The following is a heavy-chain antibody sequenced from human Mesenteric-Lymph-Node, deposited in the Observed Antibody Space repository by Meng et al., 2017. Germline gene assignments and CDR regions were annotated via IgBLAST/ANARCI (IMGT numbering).Heavy chain of an antibody. CDR2: TYYRSKYYN. Sequence: QLHQSGPGLVKPSQTLPLPCAISGDSVSSNRAAWNWIRQSPSRGLELLGRTYYRSKYYNDYALSVKSRITINPDTSKNQFSLQLNSVTPEDTAIYYCARDWGDVRGGFDFWGQGTLVTVSS. J-gene: IGHJ4*02. CDR3: ARDWGDVRGGFDF. CDR1: GDSVSSNRAA. D-gene: IGHD3-10*02. V-gene: IGHV6-1*01.